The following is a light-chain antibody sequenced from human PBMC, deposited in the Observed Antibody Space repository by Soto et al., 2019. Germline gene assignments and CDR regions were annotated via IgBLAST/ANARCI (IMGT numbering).Light chain of an antibody. J-gene: IGKJ1*01. CDR2: KAS. V-gene: IGKV1-5*03. CDR3: QQYNNYSWT. CDR1: QSISSW. Sequence: DIQMTQSPSTLSASVGDSVTITCRASQSISSWLAWYQQKPGKAPKLLIYKASSLESGLPSRFSGSGSGTEFTLTISSLQPDDFATYYCQQYNNYSWTFGQGTKVEMK.